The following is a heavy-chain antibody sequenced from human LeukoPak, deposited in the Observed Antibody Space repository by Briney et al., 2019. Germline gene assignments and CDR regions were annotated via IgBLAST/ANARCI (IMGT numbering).Heavy chain of an antibody. CDR3: ARISTRGRGFDY. J-gene: IGHJ4*02. CDR2: INPNSGGT. CDR1: GYTFTGYY. D-gene: IGHD2-2*01. V-gene: IGHV1-2*02. Sequence: ASVKVSCKASGYTFTGYYMHWVRQAPGQGLEWMGWINPNSGGTNYAQKFQGRVTMTRDTSISTAYMELSRLRSDDTAVYYRARISTRGRGFDYWGQGTLVTVSS.